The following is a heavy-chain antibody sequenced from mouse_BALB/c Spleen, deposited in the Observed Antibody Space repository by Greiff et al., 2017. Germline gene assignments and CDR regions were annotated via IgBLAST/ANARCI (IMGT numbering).Heavy chain of an antibody. V-gene: IGHV14-3*02. CDR2: IDPANGNT. Sequence: VQLQQSGAELVKPGASVKLSCTASGFNIKDTYMHWVKQRPEQGLEWIGRIDPANGNTKYDPKFQGKATITADTSSNTAYLKLSSLTSEDTAVYYCARVGGNYDYAMDYWGQGTSVTVSS. D-gene: IGHD2-1*01. CDR1: GFNIKDTY. CDR3: ARVGGNYDYAMDY. J-gene: IGHJ4*01.